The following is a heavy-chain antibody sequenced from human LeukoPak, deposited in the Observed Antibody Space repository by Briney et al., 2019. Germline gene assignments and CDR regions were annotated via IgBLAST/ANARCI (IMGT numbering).Heavy chain of an antibody. CDR1: GDSINNDNYY. J-gene: IGHJ4*02. CDR2: IYFNGNT. V-gene: IGHV4-30-4*01. Sequence: PSQTLSLTCTVSGDSINNDNYYFSWIRQPPGKGLEWIGYIYFNGNTYYNPSLKSRVSMSVDTSKNQFSLNLSSVTAADTAMYFCVRGFSFEDYWGQGTLVTVSS. CDR3: VRGFSFEDY. D-gene: IGHD3-9*01.